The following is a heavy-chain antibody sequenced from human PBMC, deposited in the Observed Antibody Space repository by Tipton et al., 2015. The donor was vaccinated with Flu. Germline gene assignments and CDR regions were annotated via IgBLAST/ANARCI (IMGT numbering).Heavy chain of an antibody. CDR2: VSYSGIT. Sequence: TLSLTCTVSGGSISSYYWSWLRQPPGKGLEWIGFVSYSGITNYNPSLKGRVTMSLDASKNHFSLSLSSVTAADTAVYYCARNGGGYSYQHWGQGTLVTVSS. D-gene: IGHD3-10*01. CDR1: GGSISSYY. J-gene: IGHJ1*01. V-gene: IGHV4-59*13. CDR3: ARNGGGYSYQH.